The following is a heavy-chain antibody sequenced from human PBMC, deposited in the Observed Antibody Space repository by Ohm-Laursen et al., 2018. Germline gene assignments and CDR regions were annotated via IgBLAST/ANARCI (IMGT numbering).Heavy chain of an antibody. CDR1: GFTVSSNY. D-gene: IGHD3/OR15-3a*01. J-gene: IGHJ6*02. CDR3: ARDDFPYGMDV. CDR2: IYSGGST. Sequence: SLRLSCTATGFTVSSNYMSWVRQAPGKGLEWVSVIYSGGSTYYADSVKGRFTISRDNSKNTLYLQMNSLRAEDTAVYYCARDDFPYGMDVWGQGTTVTVSS. V-gene: IGHV3-53*01.